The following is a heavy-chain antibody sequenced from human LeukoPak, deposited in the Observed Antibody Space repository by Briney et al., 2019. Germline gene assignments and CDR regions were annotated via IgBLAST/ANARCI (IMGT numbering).Heavy chain of an antibody. J-gene: IGHJ4*02. V-gene: IGHV4-39*07. CDR2: IYYSGST. CDR1: GGSISSSSYY. D-gene: IGHD6-13*01. Sequence: PSETLSLTCTVSGGSISSSSYYWGWIRQPPGKGLEWIGSIYYSGSTYYNPSLKSRVTISVDTSKNQFSLQLNSVTPEDTAVYYCAREFREQQLVRTGLIDYWGQGTLVTVSS. CDR3: AREFREQQLVRTGLIDY.